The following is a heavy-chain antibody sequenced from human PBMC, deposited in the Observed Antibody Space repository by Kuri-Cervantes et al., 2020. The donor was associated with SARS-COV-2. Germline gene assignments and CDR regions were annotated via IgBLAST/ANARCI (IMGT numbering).Heavy chain of an antibody. J-gene: IGHJ6*03. V-gene: IGHV6-1*01. Sequence: SETLSLTCAISGDSVSSNSAAWNWIRQSPSRGLEWLGRTYYRSKWYNDYAVSVKSRIPINPDTFKKQFSLQLNSVTPADSALYYCARDRSAGALYYSYSIDVWGKGIPVT. D-gene: IGHD6-13*01. CDR3: ARDRSAGALYYSYSIDV. CDR2: TYYRSKWYN. CDR1: GDSVSSNSAA.